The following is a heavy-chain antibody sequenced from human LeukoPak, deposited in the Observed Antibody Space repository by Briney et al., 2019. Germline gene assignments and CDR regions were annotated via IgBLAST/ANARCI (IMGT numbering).Heavy chain of an antibody. Sequence: SGGSLRLSCAASGFTFDDYAMHWVRQAPGKGLEWVSGISWNSGSIGYADSVKGRFTISRDNAKNSLYLQMNSLRAEDTAVYYCARDNSPMGLRFGELLVGAPMEYWGQGTLVTVSS. D-gene: IGHD3-10*01. CDR3: ARDNSPMGLRFGELLVGAPMEY. V-gene: IGHV3-9*01. CDR1: GFTFDDYA. CDR2: ISWNSGSI. J-gene: IGHJ4*02.